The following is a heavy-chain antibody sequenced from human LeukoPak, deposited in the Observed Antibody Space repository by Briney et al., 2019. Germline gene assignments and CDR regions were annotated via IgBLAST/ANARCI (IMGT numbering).Heavy chain of an antibody. CDR2: ISYDGSNK. Sequence: GGSLRLSCAASGFTSSSYGMHWVRQAPGKGLEWVAVISYDGSNKYYADSVKGRFTISRDNSKNTLYLQMNSLRAEDTAVYYCAKDLSSGWRIGYYYYGMDAWGKGTTVTVSS. CDR1: GFTSSSYG. V-gene: IGHV3-30*18. D-gene: IGHD6-19*01. CDR3: AKDLSSGWRIGYYYYGMDA. J-gene: IGHJ6*04.